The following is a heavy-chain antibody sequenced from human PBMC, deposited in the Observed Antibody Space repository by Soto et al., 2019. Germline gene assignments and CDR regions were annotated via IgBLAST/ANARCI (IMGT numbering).Heavy chain of an antibody. V-gene: IGHV4-61*01. Sequence: QVQLQESGPGLVTPSETLSLTCTVSGGSVSSGTYYWSCIRQPPGKGLEWIVYISSRGRTNYNPSLNRRVTISVDTSQIQFSLTLTSATAADKAVDYCPMAGNYLNFDAWGQGTLVTVSS. CDR2: ISSRGRT. CDR3: PMAGNYLNFDA. D-gene: IGHD1-7*01. CDR1: GGSVSSGTYY. J-gene: IGHJ4*02.